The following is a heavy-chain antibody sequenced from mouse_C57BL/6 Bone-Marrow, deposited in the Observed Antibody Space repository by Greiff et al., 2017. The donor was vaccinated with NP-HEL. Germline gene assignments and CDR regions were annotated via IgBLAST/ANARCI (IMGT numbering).Heavy chain of an antibody. CDR2: ISNGGGST. D-gene: IGHD1-1*01. CDR3: ARGYYGSSHWYFDV. CDR1: GFTFSDYY. J-gene: IGHJ1*03. V-gene: IGHV5-12*01. Sequence: DVKLVESGGGLVQPGGSLKLSCAASGFTFSDYYMYWVRQTPEKRLEWVAYISNGGGSTYYPDTVKGRFTISRDNAKNTLYLQMSRLKSEDTAMYYCARGYYGSSHWYFDVWGTGTTVTVSS.